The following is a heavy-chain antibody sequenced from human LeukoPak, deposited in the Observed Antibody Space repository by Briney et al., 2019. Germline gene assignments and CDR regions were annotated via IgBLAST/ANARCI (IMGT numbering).Heavy chain of an antibody. D-gene: IGHD1-26*01. J-gene: IGHJ3*02. CDR2: IYYSGNT. CDR3: ARVGRGSFDI. V-gene: IGHV4-59*01. CDR1: GGSISTYY. Sequence: SETLSLTCTVSGGSISTYYWSWIRQPPGKGLEWIGYIYYSGNTNYNPSLKSRPTISVDTSKNQFSLKLRSVTAADTAVYYCARVGRGSFDIWGQGTMVTVSS.